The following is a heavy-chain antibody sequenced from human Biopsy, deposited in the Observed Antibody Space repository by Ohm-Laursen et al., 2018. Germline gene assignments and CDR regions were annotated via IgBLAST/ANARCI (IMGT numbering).Heavy chain of an antibody. V-gene: IGHV3-74*01. CDR3: GSSIHLGY. J-gene: IGHJ4*02. D-gene: IGHD3-3*02. CDR1: GFAFRSSW. CDR2: LDSDGNFI. Sequence: SLRLSCSASGFAFRSSWMYWVRQGPGKGLEWVSRLDSDGNFINYADSVKGRFTISRDNAKNTLYLQMNGLRAEDTGVYHCGSSIHLGYWGRGTLVTVSS.